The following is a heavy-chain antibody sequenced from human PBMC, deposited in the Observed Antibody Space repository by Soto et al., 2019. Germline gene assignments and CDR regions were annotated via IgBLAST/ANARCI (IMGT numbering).Heavy chain of an antibody. J-gene: IGHJ5*02. Sequence: GGSLRLSCAASGFTFSSYGMHWVRQAPGKGLEWVAVISYDGSNKYYADSVKGRFTISRDNSKNTLYLQMNSLRAEDAAVYYCAKVGGYGTADPWSQGTLVTVSS. D-gene: IGHD4-17*01. CDR1: GFTFSSYG. CDR3: AKVGGYGTADP. V-gene: IGHV3-30*18. CDR2: ISYDGSNK.